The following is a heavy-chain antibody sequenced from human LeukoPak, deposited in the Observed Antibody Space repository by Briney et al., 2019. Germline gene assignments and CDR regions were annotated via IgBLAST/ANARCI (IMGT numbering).Heavy chain of an antibody. J-gene: IGHJ5*01. CDR3: ARDMGGYCSGGSCYSGWFDS. V-gene: IGHV3-21*01. CDR1: GFTFTSCS. Sequence: GGSLRLSCAASGFTFTSCSMNWVRQAPGKGLEWVSSITSSGTYIYYADSVRGRFIISRDNAKNSLYLQMNSLRAEDTAVYYCARDMGGYCSGGSCYSGWFDSWGQGTLVTVSS. CDR2: ITSSGTYI. D-gene: IGHD2-15*01.